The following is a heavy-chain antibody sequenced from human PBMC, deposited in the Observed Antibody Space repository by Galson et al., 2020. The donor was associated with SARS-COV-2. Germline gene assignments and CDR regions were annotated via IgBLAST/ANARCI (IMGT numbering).Heavy chain of an antibody. J-gene: IGHJ5*02. CDR1: GGSFSGYY. D-gene: IGHD2-2*01. V-gene: IGHV4-34*01. CDR3: ARFGGGYCSSTSCYDGFDP. Sequence: SETLSLTCAVYGGSFSGYYWSWIRQPPGKGLEWIEEINHSGSTNYNPSLKSRVTISVDTSKNQFSLKLSSVTAADTAVYYCARFGGGYCSSTSCYDGFDPWGQGTLVTVSS. CDR2: INHSGST.